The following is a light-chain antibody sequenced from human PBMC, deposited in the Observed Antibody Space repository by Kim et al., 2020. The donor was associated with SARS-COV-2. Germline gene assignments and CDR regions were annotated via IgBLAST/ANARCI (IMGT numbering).Light chain of an antibody. CDR1: QSLLHSNGYYY. Sequence: EPASISCRSSQSLLHSNGYYYLDWYLQKPGQSPQLLIYLGSTRASGVPDRFSSSGSGTDSTLKISRVEAEDVWVYYCMQTLLTPRTFGQGTKLEI. CDR3: MQTLLTPRT. J-gene: IGKJ2*02. CDR2: LGS. V-gene: IGKV2-28*01.